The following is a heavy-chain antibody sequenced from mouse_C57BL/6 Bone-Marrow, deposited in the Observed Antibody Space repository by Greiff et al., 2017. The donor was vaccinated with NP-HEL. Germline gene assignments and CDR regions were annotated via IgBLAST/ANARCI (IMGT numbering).Heavy chain of an antibody. CDR2: ISGGGGNT. J-gene: IGHJ1*03. V-gene: IGHV5-9*01. CDR1: GFTFSSYT. CDR3: ARQGSTMVTTWYFDV. Sequence: EVMLVESGGGLVKPGGSLKLSCAASGFTFSSYTMSLVRQTPEKRLEWVATISGGGGNTYYPDSVTGRFTISRDNAKNTLYLQMSRLRSEDTALYYCARQGSTMVTTWYFDVWGTGSTVTVSS. D-gene: IGHD2-2*01.